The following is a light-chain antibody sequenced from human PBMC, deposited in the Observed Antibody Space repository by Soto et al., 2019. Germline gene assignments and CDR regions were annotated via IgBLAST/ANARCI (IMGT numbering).Light chain of an antibody. CDR2: DVN. V-gene: IGLV2-8*01. CDR3: SSYAGGNNWV. CDR1: SSDVGAHNY. Sequence: QSALAQPPSASGPPGQSLTISCTGTSSDVGAHNYVSWYQQNPGKAPKLMLYDVNKRPSGVPDRFSGSKSGNTASLTVSGLQAEDEADYYCSSYAGGNNWVFGGGTKVTVL. J-gene: IGLJ3*02.